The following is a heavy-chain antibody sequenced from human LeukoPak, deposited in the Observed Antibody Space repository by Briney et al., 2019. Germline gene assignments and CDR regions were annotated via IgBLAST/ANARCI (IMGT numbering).Heavy chain of an antibody. J-gene: IGHJ4*02. CDR3: ARGGEMATLDFDY. CDR1: GFTFSSYA. Sequence: GGSLRLSCAASGFTFSSYAMSWVRPAPGKGLEWVSAISGSGGSTYYADSVKARLTISRDNSKTPLYLQMNSQRAEETAVYYCARGGEMATLDFDYWGQGTLVTVSS. D-gene: IGHD5-24*01. CDR2: ISGSGGST. V-gene: IGHV3-23*01.